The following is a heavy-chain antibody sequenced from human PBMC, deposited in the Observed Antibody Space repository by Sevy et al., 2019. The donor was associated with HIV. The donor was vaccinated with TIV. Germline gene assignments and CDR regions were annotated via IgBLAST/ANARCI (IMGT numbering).Heavy chain of an antibody. CDR1: GFTFNDYA. D-gene: IGHD1-26*01. CDR3: AKEERAKRGNN. Sequence: GGSLRLSCAASGFTFNDYAMSWVRQAPGKGLEWVSGIRGSGRSTYYADSVKGRFNISRDNSKHTLYLHMNNLSAEDTALHYCAKEERAKRGNNWGQGTLVTVSS. J-gene: IGHJ4*02. CDR2: IRGSGRST. V-gene: IGHV3-23*01.